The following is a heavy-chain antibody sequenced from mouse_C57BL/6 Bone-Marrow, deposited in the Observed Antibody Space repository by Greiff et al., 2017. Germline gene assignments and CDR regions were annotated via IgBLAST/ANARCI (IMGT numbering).Heavy chain of an antibody. CDR3: AREGLYGYGWFAY. J-gene: IGHJ3*01. D-gene: IGHD2-2*01. V-gene: IGHV1-81*01. CDR2: IYPRSGNT. Sequence: VQLQQSGAELARPGASVKLSCKASGYTFTSYGISWVKQRTGQGLEWIGEIYPRSGNTYYNEKFKGKATLTADKSSSTAYMELRSLTSEDPAVYFCAREGLYGYGWFAYWGQGTLVTVSA. CDR1: GYTFTSYG.